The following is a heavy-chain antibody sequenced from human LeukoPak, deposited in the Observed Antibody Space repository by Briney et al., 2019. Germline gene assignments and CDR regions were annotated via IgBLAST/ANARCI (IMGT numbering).Heavy chain of an antibody. J-gene: IGHJ4*02. CDR2: INTTTGNP. Sequence: ASVKVSCKASGYPFSAHFLNWVRQAPGQGLEWMGNINTTTGNPRYAQDFTGRFVFSLDTSVSTAYLQITSLKADDTAAYYCVRGTPTPGMDYWGQGTQVTVSS. D-gene: IGHD3-10*01. CDR1: GYPFSAHF. V-gene: IGHV7-4-1*02. CDR3: VRGTPTPGMDY.